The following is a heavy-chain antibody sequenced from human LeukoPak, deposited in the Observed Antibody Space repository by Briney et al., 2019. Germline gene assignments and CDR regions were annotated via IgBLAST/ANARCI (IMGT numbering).Heavy chain of an antibody. J-gene: IGHJ4*02. D-gene: IGHD1-26*01. Sequence: GGSLRLSCAAPGFTFSSYSMNWVRQAPGKGLEWVSNITSSSSTIFYADSVKGRFTISRDNAKNSLHLQMNSLRDEDTAVYYCARNQMGATLADWGQGTLVTVSS. CDR3: ARNQMGATLAD. CDR2: ITSSSSTI. V-gene: IGHV3-48*02. CDR1: GFTFSSYS.